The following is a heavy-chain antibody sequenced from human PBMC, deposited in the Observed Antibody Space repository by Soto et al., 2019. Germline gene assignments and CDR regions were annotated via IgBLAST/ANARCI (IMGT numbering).Heavy chain of an antibody. CDR1: GFSLSTSGVG. D-gene: IGHD4-17*01. CDR3: VHRLYGGNPVTH. J-gene: IGHJ4*02. V-gene: IGHV2-5*02. CDR2: IYGDDDK. Sequence: SGPTLVNPTQTLTLTCTFSGFSLSTSGVGVGWIRQPPGKALEWLALIYGDDDKRYSPSLKSRLTITKDISKNQVVLTMTNMDPVDTATYYCVHRLYGGNPVTHWGQGTLVTSPQ.